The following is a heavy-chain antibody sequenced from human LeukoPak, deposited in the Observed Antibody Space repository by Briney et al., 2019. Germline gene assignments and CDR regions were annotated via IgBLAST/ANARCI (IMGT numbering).Heavy chain of an antibody. J-gene: IGHJ4*02. Sequence: GGSLRLSCVAAGFIFTSDTMSWVRQAPGKGLEWVSTIIRSGGSTDYADSVKGRFPISKDHAKNTVYVQINSLRAEATAVYYCANGSGYSGPPDWGQGTLVIVSA. CDR1: GFIFTSDT. CDR2: IIRSGGST. V-gene: IGHV3-23*01. D-gene: IGHD5-12*01. CDR3: ANGSGYSGPPD.